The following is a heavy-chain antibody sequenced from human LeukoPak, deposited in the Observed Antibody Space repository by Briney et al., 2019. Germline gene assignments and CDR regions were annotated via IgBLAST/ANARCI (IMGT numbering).Heavy chain of an antibody. D-gene: IGHD6-19*01. J-gene: IGHJ4*02. Sequence: KPSETLSLTCAVYGGSFSGYYWSWIRQPPGKGLEWIGEINHSGGTNYNPSLKSRVTISVDTSKNQFSLKLSSVTAADTAVYYCARDLSVAGTGGSDYGGQGTLVTVSS. CDR3: ARDLSVAGTGGSDY. V-gene: IGHV4-34*01. CDR1: GGSFSGYY. CDR2: INHSGGT.